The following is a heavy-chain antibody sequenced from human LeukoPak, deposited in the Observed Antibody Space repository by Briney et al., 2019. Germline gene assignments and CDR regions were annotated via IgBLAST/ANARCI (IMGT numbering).Heavy chain of an antibody. V-gene: IGHV3-30*03. CDR3: ARASDYDSSGYEAGY. Sequence: PGGSLRLSCAASGFTFSRYGMHWVRQAPGKGLEWVAVISYDGSNKYYGDSVKGRFTISRDNPKNTLYLQMNSLRAEDTAVYYCARASDYDSSGYEAGYWGQGTLVTVSS. CDR1: GFTFSRYG. CDR2: ISYDGSNK. J-gene: IGHJ4*02. D-gene: IGHD3-22*01.